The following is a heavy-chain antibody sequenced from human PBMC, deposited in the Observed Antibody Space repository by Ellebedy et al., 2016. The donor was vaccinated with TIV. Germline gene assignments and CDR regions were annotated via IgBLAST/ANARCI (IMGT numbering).Heavy chain of an antibody. CDR3: ARDLPYCSGGSCYSMGAFDI. Sequence: ASVKVSCKASGYTFTNYALHWVRQAPGQRLEWMGWINAANGNTKYSQKFQDRVTITRDTSASTAYMELSSLRSEDTAVYYCARDLPYCSGGSCYSMGAFDIWGQGTMVTVSS. D-gene: IGHD2-15*01. J-gene: IGHJ3*02. V-gene: IGHV1-3*01. CDR1: GYTFTNYA. CDR2: INAANGNT.